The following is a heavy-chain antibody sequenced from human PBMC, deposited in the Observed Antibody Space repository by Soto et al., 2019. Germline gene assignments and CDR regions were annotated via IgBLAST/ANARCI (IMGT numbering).Heavy chain of an antibody. Sequence: SETLSLTCAVSGGSVSATNCWNWIRQPPGKRLEWIGYINYSGSTNYNPSLKSRVTISVDTSKKQFSLKLGSVTAADTAVYYCARVRYDFWSGYRFYYYYGMDVWGQGTTVTVSS. J-gene: IGHJ6*02. V-gene: IGHV4-61*01. CDR1: GGSVSATNC. CDR3: ARVRYDFWSGYRFYYYYGMDV. D-gene: IGHD3-3*01. CDR2: INYSGST.